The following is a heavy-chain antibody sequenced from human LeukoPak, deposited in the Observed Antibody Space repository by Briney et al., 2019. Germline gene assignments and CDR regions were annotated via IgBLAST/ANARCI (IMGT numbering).Heavy chain of an antibody. CDR3: AKDIGARAGMDV. J-gene: IGHJ6*02. CDR2: ISWNSGSI. Sequence: PGGSLRLSCAASGFTFDDYAMHWVGQAPGKGLEWVSGISWNSGSIGYADSVKGRFTISRDNAKNSLYLQMNSLRAEDTALYYCAKDIGARAGMDVRGQGTTVTVSS. CDR1: GFTFDDYA. V-gene: IGHV3-9*01.